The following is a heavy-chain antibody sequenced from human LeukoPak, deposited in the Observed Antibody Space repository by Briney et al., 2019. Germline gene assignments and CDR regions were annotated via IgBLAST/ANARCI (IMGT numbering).Heavy chain of an antibody. J-gene: IGHJ4*01. CDR1: GYSISSGYY. CDR3: AGNKGKLNPVKAVVVKNY. D-gene: IGHD4-23*01. CDR2: IYYSGST. Sequence: PSETLSLTCTVSGYSISSGYYWGWIRQPPGKGLEWIGGIYYSGSTYYNPSLESRVTISVDTSKNQFSLKLSSVTAADTAVYYCAGNKGKLNPVKAVVVKNYWGKEPWVTSPQ. V-gene: IGHV4-38-2*02.